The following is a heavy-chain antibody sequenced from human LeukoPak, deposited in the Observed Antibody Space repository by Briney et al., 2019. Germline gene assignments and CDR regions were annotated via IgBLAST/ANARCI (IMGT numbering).Heavy chain of an antibody. J-gene: IGHJ4*02. CDR2: IIPIFGTA. V-gene: IGHV1-69*06. CDR1: GGTFSSYA. CDR3: ASYSNWGDFDS. D-gene: IGHD7-27*01. Sequence: GASVKVSCKASGGTFSSYAISWVRQAPGQGLEWMGGIIPIFGTANYAQKFQGRVTVTADNSTTTTYMELSSLRFEDTALYYCASYSNWGDFDSWGQGTLVTVSS.